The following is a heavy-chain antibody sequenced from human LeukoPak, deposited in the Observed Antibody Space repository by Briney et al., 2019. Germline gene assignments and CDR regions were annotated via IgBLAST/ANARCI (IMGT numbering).Heavy chain of an antibody. CDR2: ISGSGGST. CDR1: GFTFSSYA. D-gene: IGHD3-22*01. J-gene: IGHJ4*02. Sequence: GGSLRLSCAASGFTFSSYAMSWVRQAPGKGLEWVSAISGSGGSTYYADSVKGRFTISRDNSKNTLYLQMNSLKTEDTAVYYCTTLSYYYDSSGHGGWGQGTLVTVSS. V-gene: IGHV3-23*01. CDR3: TTLSYYYDSSGHGG.